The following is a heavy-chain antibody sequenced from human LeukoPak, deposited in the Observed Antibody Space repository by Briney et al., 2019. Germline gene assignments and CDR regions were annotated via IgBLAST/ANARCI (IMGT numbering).Heavy chain of an antibody. CDR3: ARDLGSGSYFDY. D-gene: IGHD1-26*01. CDR2: IIPIFGTA. Sequence: ASVKVSCKASGGTFSSYAISWVRQAPGQGLEWMGGIIPIFGTANYAQKFQGRVTITADESTSTAYMELSGLRSEDTAVYYCARDLGSGSYFDYWGQGTLVTVSS. V-gene: IGHV1-69*13. CDR1: GGTFSSYA. J-gene: IGHJ4*02.